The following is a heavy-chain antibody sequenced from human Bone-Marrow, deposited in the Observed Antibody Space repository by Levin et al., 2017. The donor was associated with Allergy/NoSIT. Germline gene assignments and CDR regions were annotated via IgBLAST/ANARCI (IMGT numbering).Heavy chain of an antibody. D-gene: IGHD4-23*01. CDR2: IKQDGSET. Sequence: AGESLKISCAASGFTFSNYRMSWVRQAPGKGLEWVANIKQDGSETYYVGSVQGRFTISRDNAKNSLYLQLNSLRAEDTAVYYCARDSPGGGNSPIYWFDPWGLGTLVTVSS. CDR3: ARDSPGGGNSPIYWFDP. V-gene: IGHV3-7*03. J-gene: IGHJ5*02. CDR1: GFTFSNYR.